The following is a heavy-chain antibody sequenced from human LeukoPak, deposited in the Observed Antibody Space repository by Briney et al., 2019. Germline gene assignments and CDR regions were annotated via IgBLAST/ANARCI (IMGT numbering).Heavy chain of an antibody. V-gene: IGHV4-59*01. D-gene: IGHD3-3*02. CDR2: IYYCGST. CDR3: ARAFYPGYYSYMAV. Sequence: SETLSLTCTVSGGSISSYYWSWIRQPPGKGLEWIGYIYYCGSTNYNPSLKSRVTISVDTSKNQFSLKLSSVTAADTAVYYCARAFYPGYYSYMAVWGKGTTVTVSS. J-gene: IGHJ6*03. CDR1: GGSISSYY.